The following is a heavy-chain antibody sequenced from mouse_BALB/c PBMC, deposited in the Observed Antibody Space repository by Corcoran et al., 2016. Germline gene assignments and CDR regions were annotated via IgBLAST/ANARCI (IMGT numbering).Heavy chain of an antibody. J-gene: IGHJ2*03. CDR3: ARLVITTFDY. D-gene: IGHD1-1*01. Sequence: EVLLQQSGPEMVKLGDSVKIPCKASGYRFTDYNRDWVRQSHGKSLEWIGDINPRSGGTIYNQTFKGKATLTVDKSSSTAYMELQSLTSEDTAVYYCARLVITTFDYWGQGTSVTVSS. V-gene: IGHV1-18*01. CDR2: INPRSGGT. CDR1: GYRFTDYN.